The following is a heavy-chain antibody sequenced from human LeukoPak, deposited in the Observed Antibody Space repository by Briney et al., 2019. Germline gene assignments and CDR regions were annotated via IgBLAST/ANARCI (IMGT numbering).Heavy chain of an antibody. J-gene: IGHJ2*01. CDR2: ISGSGDNT. CDR3: AKGAPSTVTTAPYWYFDL. D-gene: IGHD4-17*01. CDR1: GFTFSSYA. V-gene: IGHV3-23*01. Sequence: GGSLRLSCAASGFTFSSYAMSWVRQAPGKGLEWVSGISGSGDNTYYADSVKGRFTISRDNSKNTLYLQMNSLRAEDTAVYYCAKGAPSTVTTAPYWYFDLWGRGTLVTVSS.